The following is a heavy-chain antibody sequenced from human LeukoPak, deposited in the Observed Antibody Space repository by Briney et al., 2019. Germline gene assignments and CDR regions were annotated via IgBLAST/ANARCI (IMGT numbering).Heavy chain of an antibody. J-gene: IGHJ4*02. CDR3: ARDLYSNPTGVDY. CDR2: IYHSGIT. D-gene: IGHD4-11*01. Sequence: SETLSLTCTISGYSISSGYFWGWIRQPPGKGLEWIGSIYHSGITYYNPSLKSRVTMSIDTSKNQFSLELSSVTAADTAVYYCARDLYSNPTGVDYWGQGTLVTVSS. V-gene: IGHV4-38-2*02. CDR1: GYSISSGYF.